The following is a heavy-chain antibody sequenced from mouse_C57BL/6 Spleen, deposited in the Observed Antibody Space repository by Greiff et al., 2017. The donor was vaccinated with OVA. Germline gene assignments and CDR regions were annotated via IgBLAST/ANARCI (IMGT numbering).Heavy chain of an antibody. D-gene: IGHD1-1*01. CDR1: GYTFTDYY. CDR3: ASYYYGSSYWFAY. V-gene: IGHV1-26*01. CDR2: INPNNGGT. Sequence: VQLQQSGPELVKPGASVKISCKASGYTFTDYYMNWVKQSHGKSLEWIGDINPNNGGTSYNQKFKGKATLTVDKSSSTAYMELRSLTSEDSAVYYCASYYYGSSYWFAYWGQGTLVTVSA. J-gene: IGHJ3*01.